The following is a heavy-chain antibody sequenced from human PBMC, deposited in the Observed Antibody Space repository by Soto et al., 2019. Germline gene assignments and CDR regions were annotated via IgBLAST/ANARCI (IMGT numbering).Heavy chain of an antibody. D-gene: IGHD6-19*01. Sequence: SETLSLTCTVSGGSISSSIYYWGWIRQPPGKGLECIGYIYYSGSTNYNPSLKSRVTISVDTSKNQFSLKLTSVAAADTAVYFCARGGWYVDYWGQGILVTSPQ. CDR3: ARGGWYVDY. CDR2: IYYSGST. CDR1: GGSISSSIYY. V-gene: IGHV4-39*07. J-gene: IGHJ4*02.